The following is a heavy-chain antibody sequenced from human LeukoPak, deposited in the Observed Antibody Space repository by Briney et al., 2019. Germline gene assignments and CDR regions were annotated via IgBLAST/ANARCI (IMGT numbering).Heavy chain of an antibody. V-gene: IGHV3-9*01. CDR1: GFTFDDYA. D-gene: IGHD1-14*01. J-gene: IGHJ6*03. Sequence: GRSLRLSCAASGFTFDDYAMHWVRQAPGKGLEWVSGISWNSGSIGYADSVKGRFTISRDNAKNSLYLQMNSLRAEDTALYYCAKDIGNPLYYYMDVWGKGTTVTVSS. CDR2: ISWNSGSI. CDR3: AKDIGNPLYYYMDV.